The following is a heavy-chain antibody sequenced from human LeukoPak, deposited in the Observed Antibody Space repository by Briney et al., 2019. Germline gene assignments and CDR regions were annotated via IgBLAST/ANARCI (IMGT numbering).Heavy chain of an antibody. Sequence: GGSLRLSCAASGFTFDDYAMHWVRQAPGKGLEWVSGISWNSGSIGYADSVKGRFTISRDNAKSSLYLQMNSLRAEDTALYYCAKDMGGYSYGSPFDYWGQGTLVTVSS. V-gene: IGHV3-9*01. J-gene: IGHJ4*02. CDR2: ISWNSGSI. D-gene: IGHD5-18*01. CDR1: GFTFDDYA. CDR3: AKDMGGYSYGSPFDY.